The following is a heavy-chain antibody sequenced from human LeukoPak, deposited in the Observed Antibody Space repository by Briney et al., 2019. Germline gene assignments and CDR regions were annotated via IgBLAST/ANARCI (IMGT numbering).Heavy chain of an antibody. J-gene: IGHJ4*02. D-gene: IGHD4-17*01. CDR2: IYYSGST. CDR3: ARDRDYGDYSAFDY. CDR1: GGSISSYY. Sequence: SATLSLTCTVSGGSISSYYWSWLRQPPGKGLEWIGYIYYSGSTNYNPSLKSRVTISVDTFKNQFSLKLSSVTAADTAVYYCARDRDYGDYSAFDYWGQGTLVTVSS. V-gene: IGHV4-59*01.